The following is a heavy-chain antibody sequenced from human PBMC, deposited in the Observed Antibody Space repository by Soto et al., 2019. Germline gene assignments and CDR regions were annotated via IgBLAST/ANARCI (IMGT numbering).Heavy chain of an antibody. V-gene: IGHV3-11*01. CDR2: ISGTGDTI. Sequence: GGSLRLSCAASGFTFSDYYMSWLRQAPGKWLGWVSYISGTGDTIYYADSVKGRFTISRGNAKNSLILQMTSLRVEDTAIYYYAKYEGKYSHGYAPLFAWGPGTLVTVSS. J-gene: IGHJ5*02. CDR1: GFTFSDYY. D-gene: IGHD5-18*01. CDR3: AKYEGKYSHGYAPLFA.